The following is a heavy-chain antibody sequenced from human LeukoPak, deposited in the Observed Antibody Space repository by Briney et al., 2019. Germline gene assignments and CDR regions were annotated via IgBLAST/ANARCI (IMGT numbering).Heavy chain of an antibody. D-gene: IGHD2-2*01. CDR1: GGTFSSYA. V-gene: IGHV1-69*05. CDR2: IIPIFGTA. J-gene: IGHJ4*02. Sequence: GSSVKVSCKASGGTFSSYAISWVRQAPGQGLEWMGGIIPIFGTANYAQKFQGRVAITTDESTSAAYMELSSLRSEDTAVYYCAASVVVPADYYFDYWGQGTLVTVSS. CDR3: AASVVVPADYYFDY.